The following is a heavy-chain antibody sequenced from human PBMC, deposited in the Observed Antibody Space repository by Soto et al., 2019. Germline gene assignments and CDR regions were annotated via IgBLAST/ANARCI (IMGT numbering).Heavy chain of an antibody. CDR1: GFTFSSYA. J-gene: IGHJ4*02. Sequence: EVQLLESGGGLVQPGGSLRLSCAASGFTFSSYAMSWVRQAPGKGLEWVSAISGSGGSTYYADSVKGRFTISRDNSKNTLYLQMHSLRAEDTAVYYCAKGSRRYDSSGYPRTLWGQGTLVTFSS. CDR2: ISGSGGST. D-gene: IGHD3-22*01. V-gene: IGHV3-23*01. CDR3: AKGSRRYDSSGYPRTL.